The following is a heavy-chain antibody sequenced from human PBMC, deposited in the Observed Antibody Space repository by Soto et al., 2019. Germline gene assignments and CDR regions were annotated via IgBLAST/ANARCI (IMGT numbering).Heavy chain of an antibody. Sequence: ASVKVSCKASGGTFSSYAISWVRQAPGQGLEWMGGIIPIFGTANYAQKFQGRVTITADESTSTAYMELSSLRSEDTAVYYCARGYYYDSSGYLDFDYWGQGTLVTVSS. V-gene: IGHV1-69*13. D-gene: IGHD3-22*01. CDR3: ARGYYYDSSGYLDFDY. CDR2: IIPIFGTA. CDR1: GGTFSSYA. J-gene: IGHJ4*02.